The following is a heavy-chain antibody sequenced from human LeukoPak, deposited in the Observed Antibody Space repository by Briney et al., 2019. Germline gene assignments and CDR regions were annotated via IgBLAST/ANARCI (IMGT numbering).Heavy chain of an antibody. CDR3: ARVSDWNGRDYYYYYMDV. CDR2: INPNSSGT. CDR1: GYTFTGYY. V-gene: IGHV1-2*02. D-gene: IGHD1-1*01. J-gene: IGHJ6*03. Sequence: ASVKVSCKASGYTFTGYYMHWVRQAPGQGLEWMGWINPNSSGTNYAQKFQGRVTMTRDTSISTAYMELSRLRSEDTAVYYCARVSDWNGRDYYYYYMDVWGKGTTVTISS.